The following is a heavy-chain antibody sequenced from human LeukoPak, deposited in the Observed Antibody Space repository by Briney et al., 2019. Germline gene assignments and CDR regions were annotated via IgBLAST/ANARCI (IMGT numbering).Heavy chain of an antibody. D-gene: IGHD3-22*01. V-gene: IGHV1-2*02. CDR3: AREHSSGYYFDAFDI. CDR1: GYTFTGYY. Sequence: ASVKASCKASGYTFTGYYMHWVRQAPGQGLEWMGWINPNSGGTNYAQKFQGRVTMTRDTSISTAYMELSRLRSDDTAVYYCAREHSSGYYFDAFDIWGQGTMVTVSS. CDR2: INPNSGGT. J-gene: IGHJ3*02.